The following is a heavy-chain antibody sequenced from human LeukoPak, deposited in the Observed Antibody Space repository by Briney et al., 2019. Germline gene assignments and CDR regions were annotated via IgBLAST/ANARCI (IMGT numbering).Heavy chain of an antibody. D-gene: IGHD1-7*01. J-gene: IGHJ4*02. CDR1: GGTFSSYA. Sequence: ASVKVSCKASGGTFSSYAISWVRQAPGQGLEWMGIINPSGGSTSYAQKFQGRVTMTRDTSTSTVYMELSSLRSEDTAVYYCARDRHLTGTTYGALGYWGQGTLVTVSS. V-gene: IGHV1-46*01. CDR3: ARDRHLTGTTYGALGY. CDR2: INPSGGST.